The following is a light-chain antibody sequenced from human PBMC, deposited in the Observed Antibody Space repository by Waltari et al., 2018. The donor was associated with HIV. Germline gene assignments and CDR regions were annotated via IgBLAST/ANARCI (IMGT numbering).Light chain of an antibody. CDR1: QTISSPY. CDR3: QQYDNSPGYT. J-gene: IGKJ2*01. Sequence: EIVLTQSPGTLSLSPGERVTLSCRASQTISSPYVAWYQQKPGQAPRLLIHGASSRATGIPDRFSGSGSGTDFTLTISRLEPEDFAVYYCQQYDNSPGYTFGQGTKLEIK. CDR2: GAS. V-gene: IGKV3-20*01.